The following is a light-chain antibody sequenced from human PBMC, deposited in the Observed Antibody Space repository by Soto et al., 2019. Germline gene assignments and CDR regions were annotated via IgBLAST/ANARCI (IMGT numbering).Light chain of an antibody. J-gene: IGKJ3*01. V-gene: IGKV1-5*03. CDR2: RAS. CDR3: QQYKTYSRT. CDR1: QSINTW. Sequence: DIQMTQSPSSLSASVGDRVTITCRASQSINTWLAWYQQKPGKAPKLLIYRASNLLSGVPSRFSGSGSGTEFTLTISSLQPDDFSIYYCQQYKTYSRTFGPGTKVDI.